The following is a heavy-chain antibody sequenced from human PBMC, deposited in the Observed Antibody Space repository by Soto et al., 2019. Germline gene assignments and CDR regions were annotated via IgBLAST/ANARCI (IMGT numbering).Heavy chain of an antibody. CDR1: GFIVSNSY. CDR3: AKVLFDSSGYYIFDY. J-gene: IGHJ4*02. CDR2: LYSGGTT. V-gene: IGHV3-53*01. Sequence: GGSLRLSCAASGFIVSNSYMSWVRQAPGKGLEWVSILYSGGTTYYADSVKGRFTFSRDNAANTVFLQMNNLRVEDTAVYYCAKVLFDSSGYYIFDYWGQGTLVTVSS. D-gene: IGHD3-22*01.